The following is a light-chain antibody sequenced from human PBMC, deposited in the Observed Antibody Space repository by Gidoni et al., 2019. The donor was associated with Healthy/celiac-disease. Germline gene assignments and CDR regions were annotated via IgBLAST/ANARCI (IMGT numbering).Light chain of an antibody. J-gene: IGLJ2*01. V-gene: IGLV3-19*01. CDR1: SLRSYY. CDR2: SKN. CDR3: NSRDSSGNHVV. Sequence: SSELTQDPAVSVALGQTVRIKCQGDSLRSYYASWYQQKPGQAPVLVIYSKNNRPSGIPDRFSGSSSGNTASLTITGAQAEDDADYYCNSRDSSGNHVVFGGGTKLTVL.